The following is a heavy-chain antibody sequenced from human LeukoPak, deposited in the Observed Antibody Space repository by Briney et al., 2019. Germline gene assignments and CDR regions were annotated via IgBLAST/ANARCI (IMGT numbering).Heavy chain of an antibody. V-gene: IGHV1-18*01. CDR2: INAYNGNT. D-gene: IGHD1-1*01. CDR3: ARRQGTTLSFDY. Sequence: ASVKVSCKASGYTFTSYGFSWVGQAPGQGLEWMGWINAYNGNTNYAQKLQGRVTMTTDTSTSTAYMELRRLRFDDTAVYYCARRQGTTLSFDYWGQGTLVTVSS. CDR1: GYTFTSYG. J-gene: IGHJ4*02.